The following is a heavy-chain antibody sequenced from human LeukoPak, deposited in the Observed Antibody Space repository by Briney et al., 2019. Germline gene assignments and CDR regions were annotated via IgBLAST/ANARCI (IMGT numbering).Heavy chain of an antibody. D-gene: IGHD3-9*01. Sequence: KPSETLSLTCTVSGGSISSGGYYWSWIRQHPGKGLEWIGYIYYSGSTYYNPSLKSRVTISVDTSKNQFSLKLSSVTAADTAVYYCARGGPPGEYYDILTGSTYGMDVWGQGTTVTVSS. V-gene: IGHV4-31*03. CDR2: IYYSGST. CDR1: GGSISSGGYY. CDR3: ARGGPPGEYYDILTGSTYGMDV. J-gene: IGHJ6*02.